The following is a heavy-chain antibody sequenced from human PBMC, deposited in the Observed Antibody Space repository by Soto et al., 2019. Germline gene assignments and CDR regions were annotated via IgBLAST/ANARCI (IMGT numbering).Heavy chain of an antibody. Sequence: PSETLSLTCTVSGGSISSYYWSWIRQPPGKGLEWIGYIYYSGSTNYNPSLKSRVTISVDTSKNQFSLKLNSMTAADTAVYYCARHNYGSGSTYFGCWGQGTLVTVSS. CDR1: GGSISSYY. V-gene: IGHV4-59*08. J-gene: IGHJ4*02. CDR3: ARHNYGSGSTYFGC. D-gene: IGHD3-10*01. CDR2: IYYSGST.